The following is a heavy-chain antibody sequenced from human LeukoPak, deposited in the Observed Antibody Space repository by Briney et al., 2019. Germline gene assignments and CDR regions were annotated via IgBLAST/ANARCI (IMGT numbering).Heavy chain of an antibody. CDR2: ISSSSSII. CDR1: GFTFSSYS. CDR3: SRGDDFSGDS. D-gene: IGHD3-16*01. Sequence: PGGSLRLSCAASGFTFSSYSMNWVRQAPGKGLEWVSYISSSSSIIYDADSVKGRFTISRDNARNLLYLQMSSLRADDTAVYYCSRGDDFSGDSWGQGTLVTVSS. V-gene: IGHV3-48*04. J-gene: IGHJ5*01.